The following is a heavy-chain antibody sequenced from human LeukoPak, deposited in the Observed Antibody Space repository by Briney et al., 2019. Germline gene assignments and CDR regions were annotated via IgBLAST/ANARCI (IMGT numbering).Heavy chain of an antibody. Sequence: SETLSLICTVSDGSLRSYYWSWIRQPAEKGLEWIGRIYSSGITNYNPSLKSRVTMSVDTSKNQFSLKLSSVTAADTAVYYCARLAVTGYYFPGMDVWGQGTTVTVSS. CDR1: DGSLRSYY. J-gene: IGHJ6*02. D-gene: IGHD3-22*01. CDR3: ARLAVTGYYFPGMDV. CDR2: IYSSGIT. V-gene: IGHV4-4*07.